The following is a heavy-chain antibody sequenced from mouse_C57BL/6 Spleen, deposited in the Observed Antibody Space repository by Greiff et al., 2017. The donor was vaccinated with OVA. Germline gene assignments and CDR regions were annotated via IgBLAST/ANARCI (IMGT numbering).Heavy chain of an antibody. CDR3: ATPDGYYGYAMDY. Sequence: VKLQQSGPGLVQPSQSLSITCTVSGFSLTSYGVHWVRQSPGKGLEWLGVIWRGGSTDYNAAFMSRLSITKDNSKSQVFFKMNSLQADDTAIYYCATPDGYYGYAMDYWGQGTSVTVSS. CDR1: GFSLTSYG. V-gene: IGHV2-5*01. D-gene: IGHD2-3*01. CDR2: IWRGGST. J-gene: IGHJ4*01.